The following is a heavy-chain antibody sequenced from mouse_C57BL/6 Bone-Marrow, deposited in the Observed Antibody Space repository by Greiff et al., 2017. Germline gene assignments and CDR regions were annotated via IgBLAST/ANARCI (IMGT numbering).Heavy chain of an antibody. CDR3: ARYGYYFYYFDY. V-gene: IGHV1-42*01. D-gene: IGHD2-3*01. J-gene: IGHJ2*01. CDR1: GYSFTGYY. CDR2: INPSTGGT. Sequence: VQLQQSGPELVKPGASVKIYCKASGYSFTGYYMNWVKQSPEKSLEWIGEINPSTGGTTYNQKFKAKATLTVDKSSSTAYMQLKSLTSEDSAVYYCARYGYYFYYFDYWGQGTTLTVSS.